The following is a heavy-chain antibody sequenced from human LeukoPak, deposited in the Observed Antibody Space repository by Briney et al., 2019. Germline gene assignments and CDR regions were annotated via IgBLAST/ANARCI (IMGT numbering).Heavy chain of an antibody. D-gene: IGHD1-1*01. CDR2: IYYSGNT. V-gene: IGHV4-39*01. J-gene: IGHJ5*02. CDR1: GGSLSSHGYY. Sequence: PSETLSLTCTVSGGSLSSHGYYWGWIRQTPGKGLEWIGSIYYSGNTYFNPSLKSRVTMSIDTSKNQFSLSLTSVTAADTAVCYCGRHLTISQLNCFDPWGQGTQVTVSS. CDR3: GRHLTISQLNCFDP.